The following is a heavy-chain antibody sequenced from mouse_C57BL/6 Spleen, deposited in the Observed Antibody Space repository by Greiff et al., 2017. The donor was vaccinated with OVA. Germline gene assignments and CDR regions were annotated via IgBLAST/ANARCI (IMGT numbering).Heavy chain of an antibody. CDR2: IHPNSGST. CDR1: GYTFTSYW. J-gene: IGHJ4*01. V-gene: IGHV1-64*01. D-gene: IGHD1-2*01. Sequence: QVQLQQPGAELVKPGASVKLSCKASGYTFTSYWMHWVKQRPGQGLEWIGMIHPNSGSTNYNEKFKSKATLTVDKSSSTAYMQLSSLTSEDSAVYYCARTTDTTAYAMDYWGQGTSVTVSS. CDR3: ARTTDTTAYAMDY.